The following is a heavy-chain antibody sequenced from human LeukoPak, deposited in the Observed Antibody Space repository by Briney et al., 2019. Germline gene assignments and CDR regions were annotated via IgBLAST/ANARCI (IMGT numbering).Heavy chain of an antibody. V-gene: IGHV1-69*05. CDR2: IIPIFGTA. CDR3: ARETDPIERWMDV. CDR1: GGTFSSYA. D-gene: IGHD2-15*01. J-gene: IGHJ6*04. Sequence: SVKVSCKASGGTFSSYAISWVRQAPGQGLEWMGGIIPIFGTANYAQKFQGRVTITTDESTSTAYMELSSLRSEDTAVYYCARETDPIERWMDVWGKGTTVTVSS.